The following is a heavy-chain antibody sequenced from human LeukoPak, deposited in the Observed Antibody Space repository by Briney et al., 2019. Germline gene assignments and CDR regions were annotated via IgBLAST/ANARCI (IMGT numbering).Heavy chain of an antibody. D-gene: IGHD5-24*01. CDR2: ISSSSSYI. CDR1: GFTFSSYS. CDR3: ARARALMATTFYYFDY. Sequence: GGSLRLSCAASGFTFSSYSMNWVRQAPGKGLEWVSSISSSSSYIYYADSVKGRFTISRDNAKNSLYLQMNSLRAEDTAVYYCARARALMATTFYYFDYWGQGTLVTVSS. V-gene: IGHV3-21*01. J-gene: IGHJ4*02.